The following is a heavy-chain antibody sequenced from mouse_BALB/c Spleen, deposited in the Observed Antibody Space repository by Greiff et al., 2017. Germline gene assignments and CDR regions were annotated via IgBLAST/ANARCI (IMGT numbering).Heavy chain of an antibody. CDR1: GFTFSSYA. J-gene: IGHJ4*01. V-gene: IGHV5-6-5*01. CDR2: ISSGGST. CDR3: ARGGDYDGYYAMDY. D-gene: IGHD2-4*01. Sequence: EVQGVESGGGLVKPGGSLKLSCAASGFTFSSYAMSWVRQTPEKRLEWVASISSGGSTYYPDSVKGRFTISRDNARNILYLQMSSLRSEDTAMYYCARGGDYDGYYAMDYWGQGTSVTVSS.